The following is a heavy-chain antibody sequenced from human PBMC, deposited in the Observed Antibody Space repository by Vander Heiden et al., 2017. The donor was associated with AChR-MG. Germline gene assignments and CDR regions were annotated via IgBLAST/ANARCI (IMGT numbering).Heavy chain of an antibody. D-gene: IGHD3-16*01. V-gene: IGHV4-59*13. Sequence: QVHLQASGPGLVTPSETLSLTCTVSGGPISSYSSSWIRQPPGEGLERIGYIYDSGRTNYNPSLKSRVTISVDTSKNQFSLKLSSVTAADTAVYYCARGGAAWGRNWFDPWGQGTLVTVSS. J-gene: IGHJ5*02. CDR1: GGPISSYS. CDR3: ARGGAAWGRNWFDP. CDR2: IYDSGRT.